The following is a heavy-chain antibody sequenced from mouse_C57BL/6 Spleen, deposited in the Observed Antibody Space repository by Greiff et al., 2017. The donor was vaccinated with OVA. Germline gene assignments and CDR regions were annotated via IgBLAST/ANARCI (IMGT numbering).Heavy chain of an antibody. CDR2: INPGSGGT. CDR3: ARQPLITTVPFDY. Sequence: QVQLQQSGAELVRPGTSVKVSCKASGYAFTNYLIEWVKQRPGQGLEWIGVINPGSGGTNYNEKFKGKATLTADKSSSTAYMQLSSLTSEDSAVYFCARQPLITTVPFDYWGQGTTLTVSS. V-gene: IGHV1-54*01. CDR1: GYAFTNYL. J-gene: IGHJ2*01. D-gene: IGHD1-1*01.